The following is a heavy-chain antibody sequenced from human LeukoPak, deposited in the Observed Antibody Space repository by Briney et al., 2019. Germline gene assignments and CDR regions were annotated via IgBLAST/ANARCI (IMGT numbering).Heavy chain of an antibody. CDR1: GFTFGDYA. V-gene: IGHV3-49*04. CDR2: IRSKACGGTT. D-gene: IGHD1-26*01. Sequence: PGGSLRLSCTASGFTFGDYAMSWVRQAPGKGLEWVGFIRSKACGGTTEYAASVKGRFTISRDDSKSIAYLQMNSLKTEDTAVYYCTSGIGPRTYYYYGMDVWGQGTTVTVSS. CDR3: TSGIGPRTYYYYGMDV. J-gene: IGHJ6*02.